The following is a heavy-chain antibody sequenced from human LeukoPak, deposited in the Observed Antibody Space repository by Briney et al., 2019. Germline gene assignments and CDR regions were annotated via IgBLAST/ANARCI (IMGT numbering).Heavy chain of an antibody. J-gene: IGHJ6*02. V-gene: IGHV3-30*18. CDR3: AKDVRYCSGGSCFRYYYYGMDV. CDR1: GFTFSSYG. D-gene: IGHD2-15*01. CDR2: ISYDGSNK. Sequence: GGSLRLSCAASGFTFSSYGMHWVRQAPGKGLECVAVISYDGSNKYYADSVKGRFTISRDNSKNTLYLQMNSLRAEDTAVYYCAKDVRYCSGGSCFRYYYYGMDVWGQGTTVTVSS.